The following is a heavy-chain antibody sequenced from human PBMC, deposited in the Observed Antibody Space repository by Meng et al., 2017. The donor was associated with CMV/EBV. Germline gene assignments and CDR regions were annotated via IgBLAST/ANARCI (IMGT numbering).Heavy chain of an antibody. V-gene: IGHV4-39*01. Sequence: ESLKISCTVSGGSISSSSYYWGWIRQPPGKGLEWIGSIYYSGSTYYNPSLKSRVTISVDTSKNQFSLKLSSVTAADTAVYYCARRVKLGVSFDYWGQGTLVTVSS. CDR1: GGSISSSSYY. D-gene: IGHD3-3*01. CDR2: IYYSGST. CDR3: ARRVKLGVSFDY. J-gene: IGHJ4*02.